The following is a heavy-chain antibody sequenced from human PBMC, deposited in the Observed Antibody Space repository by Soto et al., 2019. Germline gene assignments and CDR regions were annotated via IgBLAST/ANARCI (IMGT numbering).Heavy chain of an antibody. J-gene: IGHJ4*02. Sequence: HPGGSLRLSCAASGFRFSDYIMHWVRQAPGKGLEWVAVIPIDGSRNYYAGSVKGRFTISRDNSKSTLYLQMNSLRSEDTALYYCARQDGGFDQWGQGTLVTVSS. D-gene: IGHD3-10*01. CDR2: IPIDGSRN. CDR3: ARQDGGFDQ. CDR1: GFRFSDYI. V-gene: IGHV3-30-3*01.